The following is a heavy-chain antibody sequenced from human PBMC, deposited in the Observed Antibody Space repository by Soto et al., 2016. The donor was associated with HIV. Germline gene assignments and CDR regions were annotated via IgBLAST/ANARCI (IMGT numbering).Heavy chain of an antibody. CDR1: GFTFSSYD. CDR2: IGTAGDT. V-gene: IGHV3-13*04. J-gene: IGHJ4*02. D-gene: IGHD4-17*01. Sequence: EVQLVESGGGLVQPGGSLRLSCAASGFTFSSYDMHWVRQATGKGLEWVSAIGTAGDTYYPGSVKGRFTISRENAKNSLYLQMNSLRAGDTAVYYCARRGGGYSPSLTTWGQGNPGHRL. CDR3: ARRGGGYSPSLTT.